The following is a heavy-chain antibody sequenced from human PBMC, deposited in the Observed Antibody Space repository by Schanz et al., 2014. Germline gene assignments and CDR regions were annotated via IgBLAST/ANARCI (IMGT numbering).Heavy chain of an antibody. CDR1: GFGFSSYS. Sequence: EVQLVESGGGLIQPGGSLRLSCAASGFGFSSYSMNWVRQAPGKGLEWVSAISGSGGSTYYADSVKGRFTISRDNSKNTLYLQMNSLRPEDTAVYYCARKMKLGVYGGKGHDSLDIWGQGTMVTVSS. CDR2: ISGSGGST. D-gene: IGHD4-17*01. CDR3: ARKMKLGVYGGKGHDSLDI. V-gene: IGHV3-23*04. J-gene: IGHJ3*02.